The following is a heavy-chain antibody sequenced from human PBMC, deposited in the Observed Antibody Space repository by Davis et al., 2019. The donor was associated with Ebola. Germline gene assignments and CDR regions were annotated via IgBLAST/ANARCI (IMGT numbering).Heavy chain of an antibody. Sequence: GESLKISCVASGFTFSHYAMNWVRQAPGKGLEWVANIKQDGSDKNYVDSVKGRFTISRDNAKNSLYLQMNSLRAEDTAVYYCARPDRSIRTTPGYWGQGTLVTVSS. V-gene: IGHV3-7*01. D-gene: IGHD1/OR15-1a*01. CDR3: ARPDRSIRTTPGY. CDR1: GFTFSHYA. J-gene: IGHJ4*02. CDR2: IKQDGSDK.